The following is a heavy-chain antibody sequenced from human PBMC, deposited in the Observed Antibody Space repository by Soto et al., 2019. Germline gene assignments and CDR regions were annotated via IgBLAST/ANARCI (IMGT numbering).Heavy chain of an antibody. J-gene: IGHJ5*02. CDR2: ISGSGGST. CDR3: AKDQGIAVAGYNWFDP. Sequence: GGSLRLSCAASGFTFSSYAMSWVRQAPGKGLEWVSAISGSGGSTYYADSVKGRFTISRDNSKNTLYLQMNSLRAEDTAVYYCAKDQGIAVAGYNWFDPWGQGTLVTVSS. D-gene: IGHD6-19*01. V-gene: IGHV3-23*01. CDR1: GFTFSSYA.